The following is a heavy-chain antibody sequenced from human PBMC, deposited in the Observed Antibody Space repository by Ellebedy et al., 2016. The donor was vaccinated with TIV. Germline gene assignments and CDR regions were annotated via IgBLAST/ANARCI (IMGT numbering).Heavy chain of an antibody. CDR1: GFTFSNYW. CDR2: IKQDGSER. Sequence: GGSLRLSCAASGFTFSNYWMTWVRQAPGKGLEWVANIKQDGSERYYVDSVKGRFTISRDNAKNSLFLQMNSLRAEDTAVYYCARRYFDYWGQGTLVTVSS. V-gene: IGHV3-7*03. CDR3: ARRYFDY. J-gene: IGHJ4*02.